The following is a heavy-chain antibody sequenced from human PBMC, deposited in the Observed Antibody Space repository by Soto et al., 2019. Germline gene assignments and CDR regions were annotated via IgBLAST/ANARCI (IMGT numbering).Heavy chain of an antibody. CDR1: GGSFSDYY. CDR2: INHSGST. CDR3: ARHEYGDHGQITPFHQ. J-gene: IGHJ4*02. Sequence: PSETLSLTCAVYGGSFSDYYWNWIRQSPDKGLEWIGKINHSGSTNYNPSLKSRVTISVDTSKNQFSLKLTSVTAADTAVYYCARHEYGDHGQITPFHQWGRGTLVTVSS. V-gene: IGHV4-34*01. D-gene: IGHD2-21*01.